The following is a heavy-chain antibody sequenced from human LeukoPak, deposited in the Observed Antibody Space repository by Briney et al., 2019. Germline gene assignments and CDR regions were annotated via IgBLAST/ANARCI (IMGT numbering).Heavy chain of an antibody. CDR3: ARGGLHRNGYNYFDY. V-gene: IGHV4-59*01. D-gene: IGHD5-24*01. CDR1: GGPISSYS. J-gene: IGHJ4*02. Sequence: SETLSLTCSVSGGPISSYSWSWIRQPPGKGLEWIGYIYHSESTNYNPSLKSRVTISVDTSKNQFSLKLSSVTAADTAVYYCARGGLHRNGYNYFDYWGQGTLDTVSS. CDR2: IYHSEST.